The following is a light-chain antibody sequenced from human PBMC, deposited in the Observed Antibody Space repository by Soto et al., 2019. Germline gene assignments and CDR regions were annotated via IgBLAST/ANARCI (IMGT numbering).Light chain of an antibody. CDR1: EDISSY. V-gene: IGKV1-9*01. J-gene: IGKJ5*01. CDR3: QQFKNYTIT. CDR2: AAS. Sequence: IQLTQSPSSLSASVGDRFTFTCRASEDISSYLVWYQQKPGAAPKLLIYAASALHSGVPSRFRGSGYGTDFTLTISSLNPEDFEVYLCQQFKNYTITFGHGTRLEIK.